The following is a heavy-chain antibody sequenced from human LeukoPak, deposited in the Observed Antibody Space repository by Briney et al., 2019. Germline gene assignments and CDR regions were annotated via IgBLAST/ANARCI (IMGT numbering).Heavy chain of an antibody. D-gene: IGHD5-18*01. V-gene: IGHV3-48*01. CDR3: ARVLRGYSYGYNYYYMDV. CDR1: GFTFSSYS. Sequence: PGGSLRLSCAASGFTFSSYSMNWVRQAPGKGLEWVSYISSSSSTIYYADSVKGRFTISRDNAKNSLYLQMNSLRAEDTAVYYCARVLRGYSYGYNYYYMDVWGKGTTVTVSS. CDR2: ISSSSSTI. J-gene: IGHJ6*03.